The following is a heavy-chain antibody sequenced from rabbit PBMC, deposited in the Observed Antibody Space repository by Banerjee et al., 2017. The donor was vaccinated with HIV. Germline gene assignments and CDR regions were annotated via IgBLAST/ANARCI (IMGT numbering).Heavy chain of an antibody. J-gene: IGHJ4*01. V-gene: IGHV1S40*01. CDR2: IYGGDGST. Sequence: QSLEESGGDLVKPEGSLTLTCTASGIDFSSYYMCWVRQAPGKGLEWIACIYGGDGSTYYASWVNGRFSISKTSSTTVTLQMTSLTAADTATYFCARDAPDSGGYVFSLWGPGTLVTVS. CDR1: GIDFSSYY. D-gene: IGHD1-1*01. CDR3: ARDAPDSGGYVFSL.